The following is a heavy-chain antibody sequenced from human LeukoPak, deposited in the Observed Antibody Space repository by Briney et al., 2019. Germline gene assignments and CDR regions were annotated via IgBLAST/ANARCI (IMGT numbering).Heavy chain of an antibody. CDR2: IIPILGIA. J-gene: IGHJ4*02. CDR3: ARDNCSGGSCYIHY. CDR1: GGTFSSYA. D-gene: IGHD2-15*01. V-gene: IGHV1-69*04. Sequence: SVKVSCKASGGTFSSYAISWVRQAPGQGLEWMGRIIPILGIANYAQKFQGRVTITADKSTSTAYMELSSLRSEDTAVYYCARDNCSGGSCYIHYWGQGTLVTVSS.